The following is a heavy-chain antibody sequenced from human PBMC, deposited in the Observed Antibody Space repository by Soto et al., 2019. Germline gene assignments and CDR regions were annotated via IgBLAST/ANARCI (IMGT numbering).Heavy chain of an antibody. V-gene: IGHV3-64D*06. J-gene: IGHJ4*02. D-gene: IGHD3-22*01. CDR1: GFTFISYA. CDR2: ISSNGGST. Sequence: PGGSLRLSCSASGFTFISYAMHWVRQAPGKGLEYVSAISSNGGSTYYADSVKGRFTISRDNSKNTLYLQMSSLRAEDTAVYYCVKVLKAPYYYDSSGYSSNFYWGQGTLVTVSS. CDR3: VKVLKAPYYYDSSGYSSNFY.